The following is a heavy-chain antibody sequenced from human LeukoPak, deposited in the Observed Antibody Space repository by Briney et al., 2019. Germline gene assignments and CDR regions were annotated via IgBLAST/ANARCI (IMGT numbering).Heavy chain of an antibody. D-gene: IGHD3-22*01. J-gene: IGHJ6*02. Sequence: GGSVRVSCKASGYTFTGYYMHWGRQAPGEGVEWMGWTNANSGGTNYAQKLQGRVTMTRDTSISPAYMELSTLRSDDTAVYYSATDDNYYDSSGYYPYYYYYGIDFWGQGTPVTVSS. CDR1: GYTFTGYY. CDR2: TNANSGGT. V-gene: IGHV1-2*02. CDR3: ATDDNYYDSSGYYPYYYYYGIDF.